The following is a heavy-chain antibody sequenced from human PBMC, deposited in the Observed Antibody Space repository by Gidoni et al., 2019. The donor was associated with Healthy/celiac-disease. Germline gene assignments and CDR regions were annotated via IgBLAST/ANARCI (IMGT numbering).Heavy chain of an antibody. V-gene: IGHV1-3*01. CDR1: GYTFTSYA. CDR2: INAGNGNT. Sequence: QVQLVQSGAEVKKPGASVKVSCKASGYTFTSYAMHWVRQAPGQRLEWMGWINAGNGNTKYSPKFQGRVTITRETTGSTAYMGLSSLRSEDPAVYYWARGPSPVLWPLYYFDYWGQGTLVTVSS. CDR3: ARGPSPVLWPLYYFDY. J-gene: IGHJ4*02. D-gene: IGHD2-21*01.